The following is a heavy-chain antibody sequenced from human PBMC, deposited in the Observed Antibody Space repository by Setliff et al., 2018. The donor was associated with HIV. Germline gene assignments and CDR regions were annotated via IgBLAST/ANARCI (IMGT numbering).Heavy chain of an antibody. CDR2: ISSSSSTI. CDR3: ARPYYYDSSGSLRYFDY. CDR1: GFTFSSYS. Sequence: PGGSLRLSCAASGFTFSSYSMNWVRQAPGKGLEWVSYISSSSSTIYYADSVKGRFTISRDNAKNSLYLQMNSLRAEDTAVYYCARPYYYDSSGSLRYFDYWGQGTLVTVSS. V-gene: IGHV3-48*01. D-gene: IGHD3-22*01. J-gene: IGHJ4*02.